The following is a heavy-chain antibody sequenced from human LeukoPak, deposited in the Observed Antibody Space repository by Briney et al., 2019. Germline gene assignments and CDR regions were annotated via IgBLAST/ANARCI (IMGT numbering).Heavy chain of an antibody. CDR3: ARGAGGIQLWSNFDY. CDR2: ISSSSSYT. Sequence: GGSLRLSCAASGFTFSDYYMSWIRQAPGKGLEWVSYISSSSSYTNYADSVKGRFTISRDNAKNSLYPQMNSLRAEDTAVYYCARGAGGIQLWSNFDYWGQGTLVTVSS. D-gene: IGHD5-18*01. J-gene: IGHJ4*02. CDR1: GFTFSDYY. V-gene: IGHV3-11*05.